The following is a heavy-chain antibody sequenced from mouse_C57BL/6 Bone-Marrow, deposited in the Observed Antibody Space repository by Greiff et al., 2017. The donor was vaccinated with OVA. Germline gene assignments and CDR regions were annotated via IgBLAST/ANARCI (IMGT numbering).Heavy chain of an antibody. Sequence: VHVKQSGPVLVKPGASVKMSCKASGYTFTDYYMNWVKQSHGKSLEWIGVINPYNGGTSYNQKFKGKATLTVDKSSSTAYMELNSLTSEDSAVYYCARAYYYYWGQGTTLTVSS. V-gene: IGHV1-19*01. CDR2: INPYNGGT. CDR1: GYTFTDYY. CDR3: ARAYYYY. J-gene: IGHJ2*01.